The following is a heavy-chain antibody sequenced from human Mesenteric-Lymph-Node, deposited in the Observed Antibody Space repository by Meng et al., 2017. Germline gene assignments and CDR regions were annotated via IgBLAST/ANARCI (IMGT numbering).Heavy chain of an antibody. CDR3: VRDEDISAAGKLFGDY. V-gene: IGHV1-2*06. CDR1: GYTFTAYY. J-gene: IGHJ4*02. Sequence: QVHLVHFVAEVKKHGASGNVPCTPSGYTFTAYYIHWVRQAPGQGFDWMGRIDPNSGVTEYAQKFQGRVTVTGDTSISTAYMELSRLRSDDTAIYYCVRDEDISAAGKLFGDYWGQGTLVTVFS. D-gene: IGHD6-13*01. CDR2: IDPNSGVT.